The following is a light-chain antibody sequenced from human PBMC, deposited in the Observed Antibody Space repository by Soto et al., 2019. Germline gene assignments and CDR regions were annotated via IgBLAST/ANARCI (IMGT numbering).Light chain of an antibody. CDR1: QSVSSSY. Sequence: EIVLTQSPGTLSLSPGERATLSCRASQSVSSSYLAWYQQKPGQAPRLLIYAASSRATGIPDRFSGSGSGTDFSLTISRLEAEDFAVYYCQQYGSSPRTFGQGTRLEIK. CDR2: AAS. V-gene: IGKV3-20*01. CDR3: QQYGSSPRT. J-gene: IGKJ5*01.